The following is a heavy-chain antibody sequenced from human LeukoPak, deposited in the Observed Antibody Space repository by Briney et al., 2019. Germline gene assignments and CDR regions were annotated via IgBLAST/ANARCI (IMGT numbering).Heavy chain of an antibody. J-gene: IGHJ4*02. CDR3: ASCREGRVDSETRLVDY. CDR1: GGTFSSYA. CDR2: IIPIFGTA. D-gene: IGHD1-7*01. Sequence: SVKVSCKASGGTFSSYAISWVRQAPGQGLEWMGGIIPIFGTANYAQKFQGRVTITADESTSTAYMELSSLRSEDTAVYYCASCREGRVDSETRLVDYWGQGTLVTVSS. V-gene: IGHV1-69*13.